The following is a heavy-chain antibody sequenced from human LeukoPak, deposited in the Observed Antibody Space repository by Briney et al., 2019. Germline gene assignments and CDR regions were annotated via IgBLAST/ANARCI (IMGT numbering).Heavy chain of an antibody. D-gene: IGHD3-10*01. J-gene: IGHJ4*02. CDR1: GFTFSNYG. Sequence: GGSLRLSCAVSGFTFSNYGMSWVRQAPGKGLEWVSTITGSGATTYYADSVKGRFTLSRDNSKNTLYLQMNSLRIEDTAVYYCGRGSVGFGELNYWGQGTLVTVSS. V-gene: IGHV3-23*01. CDR3: GRGSVGFGELNY. CDR2: ITGSGATT.